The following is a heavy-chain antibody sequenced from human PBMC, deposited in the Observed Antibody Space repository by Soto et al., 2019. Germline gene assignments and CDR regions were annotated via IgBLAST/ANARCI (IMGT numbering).Heavy chain of an antibody. D-gene: IGHD6-19*01. CDR1: GFTFTSYW. CDR2: IDTDGSTT. Sequence: EVQLVESGGGLVQPGGSLRLSCAASGFTFTSYWMNWVRQAPGKGMVWVSRIDTDGSTTSYADAVKGRFTISRDNAKNPLYLQRSSLRAEDTAVYYCARAMAVAGTGGFYWGQGILVTVSS. J-gene: IGHJ4*02. V-gene: IGHV3-74*01. CDR3: ARAMAVAGTGGFY.